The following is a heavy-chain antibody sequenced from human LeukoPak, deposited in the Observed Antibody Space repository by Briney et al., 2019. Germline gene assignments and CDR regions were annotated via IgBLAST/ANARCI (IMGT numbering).Heavy chain of an antibody. Sequence: GGSLRLSCAASGFTFSSCEMNWVRQAPGKGLEWVSYISSSGSTIYYADSVKGRFTISRDNAKNSLYLQMNSLRAEDTAVYYCATSRSGYYPLDYWGQGTLVTVSS. J-gene: IGHJ4*02. D-gene: IGHD3-22*01. CDR2: ISSSGSTI. CDR3: ATSRSGYYPLDY. CDR1: GFTFSSCE. V-gene: IGHV3-48*03.